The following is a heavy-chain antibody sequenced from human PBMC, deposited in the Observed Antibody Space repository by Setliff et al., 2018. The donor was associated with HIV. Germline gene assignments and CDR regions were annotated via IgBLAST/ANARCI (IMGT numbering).Heavy chain of an antibody. CDR1: GDSITGSFY. D-gene: IGHD3-3*01. CDR3: ARDQSDWFY. V-gene: IGHV4-38-2*02. Sequence: SETLSLTCGVSGDSITGSFYWAWIRQPPGKGLEWIGSIYYSGSTNYNPSLKSRVTISVDTSKSQFSLKLNSVTAADTAVYYCARDQSDWFYWGQGTLVTVSS. CDR2: IYYSGST. J-gene: IGHJ4*02.